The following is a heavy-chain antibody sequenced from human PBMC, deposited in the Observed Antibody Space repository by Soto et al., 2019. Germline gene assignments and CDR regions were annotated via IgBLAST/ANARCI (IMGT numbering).Heavy chain of an antibody. D-gene: IGHD3-10*01. CDR3: ARAGELWAARYYYYGMDV. CDR1: GHTFTSYY. Sequence: ASVKVSCKASGHTFTSYYMHWVRQATGQGLEWMGWMNPNSGNTGYAQKFQGRVTMTRNTSISTAYMELSSLRSEDTAVYYCARAGELWAARYYYYGMDVWGQGTTVTVSS. J-gene: IGHJ6*02. V-gene: IGHV1-8*02. CDR2: MNPNSGNT.